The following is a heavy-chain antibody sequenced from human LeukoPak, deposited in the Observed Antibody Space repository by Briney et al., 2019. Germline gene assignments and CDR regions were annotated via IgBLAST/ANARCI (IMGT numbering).Heavy chain of an antibody. V-gene: IGHV4-59*01. CDR3: ARVGGNSWFFDY. CDR2: IYHSGST. Sequence: SETLSLTCTVSGGPISNYYWSWIRQPPGKGLEWIGNIYHSGSTNYNPSLKDRVSISLDASKKQFSLKLSSATVADTAVYYCARVGGNSWFFDYWGQGTLVTVSS. J-gene: IGHJ4*02. D-gene: IGHD6-13*01. CDR1: GGPISNYY.